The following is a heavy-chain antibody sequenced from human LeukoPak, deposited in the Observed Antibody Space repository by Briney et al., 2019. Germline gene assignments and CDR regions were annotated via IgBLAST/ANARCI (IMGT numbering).Heavy chain of an antibody. CDR2: INHSGST. CDR3: ASMQDYDSSGYHGIDY. Sequence: SETLSLTCAVYGGSFSGYYWSWIRQPPGKGREWIGEINHSGSTNYNPSLKSRVTISVDTSKNQFSLKLSSVTAADTAVYYCASMQDYDSSGYHGIDYWGQGTLVTVSS. J-gene: IGHJ4*02. V-gene: IGHV4-34*01. CDR1: GGSFSGYY. D-gene: IGHD3-22*01.